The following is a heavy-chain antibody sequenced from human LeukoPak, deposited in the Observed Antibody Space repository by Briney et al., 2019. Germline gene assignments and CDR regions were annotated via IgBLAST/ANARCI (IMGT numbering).Heavy chain of an antibody. V-gene: IGHV4-34*01. CDR3: ARQKPSTFRQYGRGRPFDY. J-gene: IGHJ4*02. Sequence: PSETLSLTCGVSDGSLSGSYWTWIRQGPGKGLEWIGDINYSGITNYDPSLKSRVTISVDTSTNQFSLRLTSVTAADTAVYYCARQKPSTFRQYGRGRPFDYWGQGTLVTVSS. CDR2: INYSGIT. D-gene: IGHD2-15*01. CDR1: DGSLSGSY.